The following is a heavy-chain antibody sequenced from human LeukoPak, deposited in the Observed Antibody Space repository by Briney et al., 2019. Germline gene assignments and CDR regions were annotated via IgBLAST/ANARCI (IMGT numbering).Heavy chain of an antibody. J-gene: IGHJ5*02. CDR2: IHTSGTT. V-gene: IGHV4-4*07. Sequence: PSETLSLTCTVSGDSMTSDYWSFIRHPARQGMEWIGRIHTSGTTYSNPSLKSRLMLSVDTSKNQFSLRLTSLTAADTAVYYCARGDFYDGGGRNWFDPWGQGPLVIVSS. CDR1: GDSMTSDY. D-gene: IGHD3-16*01. CDR3: ARGDFYDGGGRNWFDP.